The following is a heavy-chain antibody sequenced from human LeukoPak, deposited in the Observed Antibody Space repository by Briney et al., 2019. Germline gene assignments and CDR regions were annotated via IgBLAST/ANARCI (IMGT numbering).Heavy chain of an antibody. CDR3: AKAVSCSSTSCYRSYGMDV. CDR2: ISGSGGST. CDR1: GFTFSSYG. D-gene: IGHD2-2*02. J-gene: IGHJ6*02. V-gene: IGHV3-23*01. Sequence: GGSLRLSCAASGFTFSSYGMSWVRQAPGKGLEWVSGISGSGGSTYYADSVKGRFTISRDNSKNTLYLQMNNLRAEDTAVYYCAKAVSCSSTSCYRSYGMDVWGQGTTVTVSS.